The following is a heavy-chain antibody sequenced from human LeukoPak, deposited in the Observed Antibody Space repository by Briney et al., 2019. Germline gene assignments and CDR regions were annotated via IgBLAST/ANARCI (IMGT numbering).Heavy chain of an antibody. CDR1: GGPISSYY. CDR2: IYYSGNT. Sequence: KPSETLSLTCIFSGGPISSYYWSWIRQPPGKGLEWICYIYYSGNTNYNPSLKSRVTMSVDTSKNQFSLKLRSVTAADTAVYYCARHLGYCSSTGCNSWFAPWGQGTLVTVSS. J-gene: IGHJ5*02. D-gene: IGHD2-2*02. V-gene: IGHV4-59*01. CDR3: ARHLGYCSSTGCNSWFAP.